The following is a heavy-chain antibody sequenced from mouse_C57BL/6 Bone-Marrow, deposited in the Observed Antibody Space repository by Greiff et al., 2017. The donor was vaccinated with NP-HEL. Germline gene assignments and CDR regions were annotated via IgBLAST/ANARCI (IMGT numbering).Heavy chain of an antibody. J-gene: IGHJ2*01. CDR1: GFTFSSYG. Sequence: EVQRVESGGDLVKPGGSLKLSCAASGFTFSSYGMSWVRQTPDKRLEWVATISSGGSYTYYPDSVKGRFTISRDNAKNTLYLQMSSLKSEDTAMYYCGPYYFDYWGQGTTLTVSS. CDR3: GPYYFDY. CDR2: ISSGGSYT. V-gene: IGHV5-6*01.